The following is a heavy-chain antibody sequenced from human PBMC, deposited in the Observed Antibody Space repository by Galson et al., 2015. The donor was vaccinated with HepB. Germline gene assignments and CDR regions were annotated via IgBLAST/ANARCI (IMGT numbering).Heavy chain of an antibody. V-gene: IGHV1-69*02. CDR3: ARAPLHLTLAAAGSFFDY. D-gene: IGHD6-13*01. CDR1: GGTFSSYI. J-gene: IGHJ4*02. CDR2: IIPILGIA. Sequence: SVKVSCKASGGTFSSYIISWVRQAPGQGLEWMGRIIPILGIANYAQKFQGRVTITADKSTSTAYMELSSLRPEDTAMYYCARAPLHLTLAAAGSFFDYWGQGTLVTVSS.